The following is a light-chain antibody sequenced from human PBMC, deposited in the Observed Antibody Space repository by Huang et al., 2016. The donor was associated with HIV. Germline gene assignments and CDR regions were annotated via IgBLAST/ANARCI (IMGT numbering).Light chain of an antibody. CDR1: EGVRSN. V-gene: IGKV3-15*01. Sequence: EMVMTQSPDTLSVSPGERVTLSCRASEGVRSNLAWYQQKPGQAPRRLIQGAYTRGTGIPARFSGSGSEKDFTLTIHRLQSEELAVYYCQQYNSWPRTFGQGTKLEIK. J-gene: IGKJ2*01. CDR3: QQYNSWPRT. CDR2: GAY.